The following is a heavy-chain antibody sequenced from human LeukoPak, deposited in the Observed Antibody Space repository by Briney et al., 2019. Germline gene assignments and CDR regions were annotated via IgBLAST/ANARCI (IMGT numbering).Heavy chain of an antibody. CDR2: ISSGSSTI. J-gene: IGHJ4*02. V-gene: IGHV3-48*04. D-gene: IGHD6-19*01. Sequence: GGSLRPSCAASGFTLSTYSMNWVRQAPGKGPEWLSYISSGSSTIYYADSVKGRFTISRDNAKNSLYLHMTTLRADDTAVYHCARVGTDSAWLWDFWGQGTLVTVSS. CDR3: ARVGTDSAWLWDF. CDR1: GFTLSTYS.